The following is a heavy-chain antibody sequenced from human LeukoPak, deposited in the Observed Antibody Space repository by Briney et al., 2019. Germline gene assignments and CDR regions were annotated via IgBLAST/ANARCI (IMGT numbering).Heavy chain of an antibody. Sequence: GGSLRLSCAASGFTFRHYYMNWVRLAPGKGLAWVANIREDGSDDTYEASVKGRFTISRDNARNSLFLQMNSLRAEDTAVYYCARKGELERRRSWDYWGQGTLVTVPS. J-gene: IGHJ4*02. CDR3: ARKGELERRRSWDY. CDR1: GFTFRHYY. D-gene: IGHD1-1*01. CDR2: IREDGSDD. V-gene: IGHV3-7*03.